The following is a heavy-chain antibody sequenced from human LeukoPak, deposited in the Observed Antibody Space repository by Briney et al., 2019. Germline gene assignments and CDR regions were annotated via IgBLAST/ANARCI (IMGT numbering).Heavy chain of an antibody. D-gene: IGHD6-19*01. CDR1: GYNFTSYA. CDR3: ARGSPPYSSGSVGFDP. Sequence: ASVKVSCKASGYNFTSYAMHWVRQAPGQRLEWMGWINAGNGNTKYSQKFQGRVTITRDTSASTAYMELSSLRSEDTAVYYCARGSPPYSSGSVGFDPWGQGTLVTVSS. CDR2: INAGNGNT. J-gene: IGHJ5*02. V-gene: IGHV1-3*01.